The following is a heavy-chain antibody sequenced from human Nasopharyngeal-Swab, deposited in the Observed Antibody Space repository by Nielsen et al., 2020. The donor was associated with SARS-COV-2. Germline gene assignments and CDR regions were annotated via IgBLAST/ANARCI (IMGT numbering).Heavy chain of an antibody. CDR3: ARGGIGIVGPSDAFDI. Sequence: IRQPPGKGLEWVSCISRSGSTRYYADSVKGRFTSYRDRAKNSLYLQMNSLRAEDTAVYYCARGGIGIVGPSDAFDIWGQGTMVTVSS. D-gene: IGHD1-26*01. V-gene: IGHV3-11*01. J-gene: IGHJ3*02. CDR2: ISRSGSTR.